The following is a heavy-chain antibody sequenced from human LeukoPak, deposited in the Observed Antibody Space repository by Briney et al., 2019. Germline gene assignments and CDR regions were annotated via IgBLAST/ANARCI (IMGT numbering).Heavy chain of an antibody. CDR1: GFTFSSYG. CDR2: ISSTSSNI. D-gene: IGHD6-13*01. Sequence: PGGSLRLSCAASGFTFSSYGMNWVRQAPGKGLEWVSSISSTSSNIYYADSVKGRFTISRDNAKNSLFLQMSSLRAEDAALYYCARAEYSSSWRERYKYYFDYWGQGTLVTVSS. CDR3: ARAEYSSSWRERYKYYFDY. J-gene: IGHJ4*02. V-gene: IGHV3-21*01.